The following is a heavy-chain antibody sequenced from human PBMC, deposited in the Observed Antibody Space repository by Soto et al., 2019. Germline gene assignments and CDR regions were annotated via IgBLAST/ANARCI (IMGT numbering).Heavy chain of an antibody. CDR3: ARASFEYSSSSPWYFDY. CDR1: GGSISSYY. CDR2: IFYTRST. J-gene: IGHJ4*02. D-gene: IGHD6-6*01. Sequence: PSETLSLTCTVSGGSISSYYWSWIRQPPGKGLEWIGYIFYTRSTNYNPSRKSRVTISVDTSKNQFSLKLSSVTAADTAVYYCARASFEYSSSSPWYFDYWGQGTLVTVSS. V-gene: IGHV4-59*01.